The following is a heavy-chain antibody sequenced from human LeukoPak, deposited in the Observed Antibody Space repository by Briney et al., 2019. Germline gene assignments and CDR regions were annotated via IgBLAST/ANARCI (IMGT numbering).Heavy chain of an antibody. J-gene: IGHJ4*02. Sequence: PGGSLGLSCAASGFTFSTYWMGWVRQAPGKGLEWVAKIKPDGSEKDHVDSVKGRFTISRDNAKNSLYLQLNSLRAEDTAVYYCARSRFYFDYWGQETLVTVSS. CDR1: GFTFSTYW. V-gene: IGHV3-7*01. CDR2: IKPDGSEK. CDR3: ARSRFYFDY.